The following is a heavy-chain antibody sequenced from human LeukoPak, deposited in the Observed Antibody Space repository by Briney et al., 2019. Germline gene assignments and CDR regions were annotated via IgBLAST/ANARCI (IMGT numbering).Heavy chain of an antibody. Sequence: SETLSLTSAVYVGAFSGYYWSWSRQPPGKGREWIGEINHSGSTNYNPSLKSRVTISVDTSKNQFSLKLSSVTAADTAVYYCARRGSGSYYNDLMDYWGQGTLVPVSS. CDR2: INHSGST. V-gene: IGHV4-34*01. CDR3: ARRGSGSYYNDLMDY. CDR1: VGAFSGYY. J-gene: IGHJ4*02. D-gene: IGHD3-10*01.